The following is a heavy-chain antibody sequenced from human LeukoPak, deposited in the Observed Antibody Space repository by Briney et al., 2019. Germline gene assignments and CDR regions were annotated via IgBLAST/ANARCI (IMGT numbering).Heavy chain of an antibody. CDR1: GYTFTNYG. V-gene: IGHV1-8*01. J-gene: IGHJ4*02. D-gene: IGHD5-12*01. CDR2: MNPNSGNT. CDR3: ARGRGGLYSGYDSDDF. Sequence: ASVKVSCKASGYTFTNYGINWVRQATGQGLEWMGWMNPNSGNTGYAQKFQGRVTMTRNTSISTAYMELSSLRSEDTAVYYCARGRGGLYSGYDSDDFWGQGTLVTVSS.